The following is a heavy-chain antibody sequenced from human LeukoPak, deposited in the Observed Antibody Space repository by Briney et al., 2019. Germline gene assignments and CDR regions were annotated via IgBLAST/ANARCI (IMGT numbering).Heavy chain of an antibody. Sequence: GGSLRLSCVASGFAVGRNYMSWVRQAPGKGLECVSLIYSGGAIRYADSVKGRFTISRDSSKNTLFLQMNDLTVEDTARYYCARRPGNWGQGILVTVS. J-gene: IGHJ4*02. CDR3: ARRPGN. CDR2: IYSGGAI. CDR1: GFAVGRNY. V-gene: IGHV3-53*01. D-gene: IGHD1-14*01.